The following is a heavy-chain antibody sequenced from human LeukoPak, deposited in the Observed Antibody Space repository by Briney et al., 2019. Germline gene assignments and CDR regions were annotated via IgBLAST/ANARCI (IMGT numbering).Heavy chain of an antibody. D-gene: IGHD3-22*01. CDR3: TRRLDSSGYYRDAFDI. Sequence: PGGSLRLSCAASGFTFSGSAMHWVRQASGKGLEWVGRIRSKDNNYATAYAASVKGRFTISRDDSKNTAYLQMNSLKIEDTAVYYCTRRLDSSGYYRDAFDIWGQGTMVTVSS. CDR1: GFTFSGSA. J-gene: IGHJ3*02. CDR2: IRSKDNNYAT. V-gene: IGHV3-73*01.